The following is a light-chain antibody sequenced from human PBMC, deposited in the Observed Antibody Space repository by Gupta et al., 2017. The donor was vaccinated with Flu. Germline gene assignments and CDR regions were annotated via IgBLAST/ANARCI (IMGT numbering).Light chain of an antibody. V-gene: IGKV2-24*01. J-gene: IGKJ1*01. CDR2: KSS. CDR3: RQGKQFPWT. CDR1: QSRGHSDGNTY. Sequence: DIVMTQTPLSSPVTLGQPASISCRSSQSRGHSDGNTYLSWLQQRPGQPPRLLIYKSSNRGSGVPDRFSGSGAGTDFTLKISRGEAEDVGVYYCRQGKQFPWTFGQGTXVEIK.